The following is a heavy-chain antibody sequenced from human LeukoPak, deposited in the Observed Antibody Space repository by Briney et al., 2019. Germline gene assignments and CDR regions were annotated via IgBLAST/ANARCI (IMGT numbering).Heavy chain of an antibody. J-gene: IGHJ4*02. Sequence: GGSLRLSCAASGFTFSTYTMYWVRQPPGKGLEWVSIIGGSGGDIHYADSVKGRFTISRDNSKNTLYLQMNSLRVEDTAIYYCTIDPNWGIHYWGQGVLVTVSS. CDR1: GFTFSTYT. D-gene: IGHD7-27*01. V-gene: IGHV3-23*01. CDR2: IGGSGGDI. CDR3: TIDPNWGIHY.